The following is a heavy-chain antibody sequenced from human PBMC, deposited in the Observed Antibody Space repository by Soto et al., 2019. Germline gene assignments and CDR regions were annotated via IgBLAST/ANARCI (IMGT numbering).Heavy chain of an antibody. D-gene: IGHD2-15*01. J-gene: IGHJ4*02. CDR2: MNPNSGNT. CDR1: GYTFTSYD. CDR3: ARQRGCSGGSCYFFDS. V-gene: IGHV1-8*01. Sequence: QVQLVQSGAEVKKPGASVKVSCKASGYTFTSYDINWVRQATGQGLEWMGWMNPNSGNTAYAQKFQGRVTMTRNTSISTAYTELSSLRSEDTAVYYCARQRGCSGGSCYFFDSWGQGSLVTVSS.